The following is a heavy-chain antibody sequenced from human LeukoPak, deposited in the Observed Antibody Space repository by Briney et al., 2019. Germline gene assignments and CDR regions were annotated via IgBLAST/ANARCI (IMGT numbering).Heavy chain of an antibody. CDR1: GGTFSSYA. V-gene: IGHV1-69*13. CDR2: IIPIFGTA. J-gene: IGHJ3*02. Sequence: ASVKVSCKASGGTFSSYAISWVRQAPGQGLEWRGGIIPIFGTANYAQKFQGRVTITADESTSTAYMELSSLRSEDTAVYYCATRRVVPAAYNRAFDIWGQGTMVTVSS. D-gene: IGHD2-2*01. CDR3: ATRRVVPAAYNRAFDI.